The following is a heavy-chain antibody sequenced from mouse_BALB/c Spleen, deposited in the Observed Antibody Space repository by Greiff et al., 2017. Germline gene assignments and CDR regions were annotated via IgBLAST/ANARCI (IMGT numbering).Heavy chain of an antibody. CDR3: TRDWDYAMDY. V-gene: IGHV6-6*02. CDR2: IRLKSNNYAT. J-gene: IGHJ4*01. Sequence: EVKLMESGGGLVQPGGSMKLSCVASGFTFSNYWMNWVRQSPEKGLEWVAEIRLKSNNYATHYAESVKGRFTISRDDSKSSVYLQMNNLRAEDTGIYDCTRDWDYAMDYWGQGTSVTVSS. D-gene: IGHD4-1*01. CDR1: GFTFSNYW.